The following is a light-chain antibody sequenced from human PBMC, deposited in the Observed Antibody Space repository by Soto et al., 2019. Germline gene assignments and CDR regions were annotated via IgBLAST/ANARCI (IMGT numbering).Light chain of an antibody. Sequence: DIQMTQSPSSVSASVGDRVTITCRASQGVNSWLAWYQQKPGKAPKLLIYGASNLQSGVPSRFNGSGSGTDFTLTISSLQPDDFATYYCQQYNSYTWTFGQGTKVDI. CDR2: GAS. J-gene: IGKJ1*01. CDR1: QGVNSW. CDR3: QQYNSYTWT. V-gene: IGKV1D-12*01.